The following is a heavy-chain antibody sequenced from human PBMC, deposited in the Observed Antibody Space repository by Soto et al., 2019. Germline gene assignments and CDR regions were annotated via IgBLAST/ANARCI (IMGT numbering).Heavy chain of an antibody. Sequence: GGSLRLSCAASGFTFSSYAMSWVRQAPGKGLDWVSAISGSGGSTYYADSVKGRFTISRDNSKNTLYLQMNSLRAEDTAVYYCAKDTYSSGWYTYWGQGTLVTVSS. V-gene: IGHV3-23*01. CDR1: GFTFSSYA. CDR2: ISGSGGST. D-gene: IGHD6-19*01. J-gene: IGHJ4*02. CDR3: AKDTYSSGWYTY.